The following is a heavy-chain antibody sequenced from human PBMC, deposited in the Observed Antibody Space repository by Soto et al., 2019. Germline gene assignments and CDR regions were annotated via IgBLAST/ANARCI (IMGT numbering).Heavy chain of an antibody. D-gene: IGHD1-1*01. Sequence: QVQLVQSGAEVKKPGASVKVSCKASGYTFTSYDINWVRQATGQGLEWMGSMNPKSGNTGYAQKSQGRVTMTRNTSIRTAYMEMSSLRSEDTAVYYCARERSGTTSMDAWGQGTTVTVSS. CDR3: ARERSGTTSMDA. CDR2: MNPKSGNT. V-gene: IGHV1-8*01. J-gene: IGHJ6*02. CDR1: GYTFTSYD.